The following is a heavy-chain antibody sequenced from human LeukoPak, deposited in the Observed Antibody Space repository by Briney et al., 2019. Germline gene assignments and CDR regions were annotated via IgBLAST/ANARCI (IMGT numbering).Heavy chain of an antibody. J-gene: IGHJ4*02. CDR2: INNNGDST. CDR1: GYRFNNYA. CDR3: ARDYQTGFTGPGGDF. Sequence: GGSLRLSCAASGYRFNNYAIHWFRQAPGKGLEYVSGINNNGDSTYYANSVKGRFTISRDNSKNTLFLQMGSLTSEDTAVYYWARDYQTGFTGPGGDFWGQGTLVTVCS. D-gene: IGHD3-9*01. V-gene: IGHV3-64*01.